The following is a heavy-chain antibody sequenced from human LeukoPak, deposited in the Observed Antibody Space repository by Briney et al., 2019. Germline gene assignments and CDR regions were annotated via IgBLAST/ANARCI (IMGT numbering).Heavy chain of an antibody. D-gene: IGHD3-10*01. V-gene: IGHV3-15*01. CDR3: TTDGLLLWFGELWARRDY. CDR2: IKSKTDGGTT. Sequence: KTGGSLRLSCAASGFTFSIAWMSWVRRAPGKGLEWVGRIKSKTDGGTTDYAAPVKGRFTISRDDSKNTLYLQMNSLKTEDTAVYYCTTDGLLLWFGELWARRDYWGQGTLVTVSS. CDR1: GFTFSIAW. J-gene: IGHJ4*02.